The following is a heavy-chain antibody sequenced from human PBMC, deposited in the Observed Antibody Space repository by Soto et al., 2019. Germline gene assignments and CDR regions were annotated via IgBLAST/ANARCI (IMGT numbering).Heavy chain of an antibody. CDR3: ASHVEMATSFDY. CDR1: GYSFTGYW. D-gene: IGHD5-12*01. V-gene: IGHV5-10-1*01. J-gene: IGHJ4*02. Sequence: EVQLVQSGAEVKKPGESLRISCKGSGYSFTGYWITWVRQMPGKGLEWMGTIDPSDSYTTYSPSFQGHVTISADKSISTAYLQWSSLKASDTAMFYCASHVEMATSFDYWGRGTLVTVSS. CDR2: IDPSDSYT.